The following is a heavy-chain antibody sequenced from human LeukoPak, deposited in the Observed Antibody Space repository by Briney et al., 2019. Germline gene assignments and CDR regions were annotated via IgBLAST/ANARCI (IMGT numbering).Heavy chain of an antibody. Sequence: SETLSLTCAVYGGSFTDYYWSWIRQPPGKGLEWIGEITHSGTTNYNPSLMSRVTISLDTSKNQFSLKLSSVTAADTAVYYCARVSGLNNFDYWGQGTLVTVSS. CDR3: ARVSGLNNFDY. CDR1: GGSFTDYY. D-gene: IGHD1/OR15-1a*01. CDR2: ITHSGTT. V-gene: IGHV4-34*01. J-gene: IGHJ4*02.